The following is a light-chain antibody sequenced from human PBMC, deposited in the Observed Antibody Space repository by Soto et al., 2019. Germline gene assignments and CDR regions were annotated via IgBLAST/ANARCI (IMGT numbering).Light chain of an antibody. V-gene: IGLV2-23*01. CDR3: CSYSGSRV. CDR1: SSDVGSYNL. Sequence: QSALNQPASVSGSPGPSITISCTGTSSDVGSYNLVSWYQQHPGKAPKLMIYEGSKRPSGVSNRFSGSKSGNTASLTISGLQAEDEADYYCCSYSGSRVFGGGTKLTVL. J-gene: IGLJ2*01. CDR2: EGS.